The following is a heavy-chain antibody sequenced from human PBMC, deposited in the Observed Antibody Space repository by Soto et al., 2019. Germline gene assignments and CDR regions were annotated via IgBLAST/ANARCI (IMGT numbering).Heavy chain of an antibody. CDR1: GGTFSSYP. Sequence: QVQLVQSGAEVKKPGSSVKVSCEASGGTFSSYPINWVRQAPGQGLEWMGGIIPVVGTSNYAQKVQGRVTITADDATSTAYMELRSLRAEDTAVYYCARVGHITNYGMAVWGQGTTVTVSS. D-gene: IGHD1-26*01. V-gene: IGHV1-69*01. CDR3: ARVGHITNYGMAV. J-gene: IGHJ6*02. CDR2: IIPVVGTS.